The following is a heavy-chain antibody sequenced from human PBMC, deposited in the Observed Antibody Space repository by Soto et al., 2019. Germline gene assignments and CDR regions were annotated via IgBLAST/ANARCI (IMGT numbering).Heavy chain of an antibody. CDR1: GFTFTISA. V-gene: IGHV1-58*01. D-gene: IGHD3-3*01. CDR2: IVVGSGNT. CDR3: AAYDFWGGPALYGMDV. J-gene: IGHJ6*02. Sequence: SVKVSCKASGFTFTISAVQWVRQARGQRLEWIGWIVVGSGNTNYAQKFQERVTITRDMSTSTAYMELSSLRSEDTAVYYCAAYDFWGGPALYGMDVWGQGTTVTVSS.